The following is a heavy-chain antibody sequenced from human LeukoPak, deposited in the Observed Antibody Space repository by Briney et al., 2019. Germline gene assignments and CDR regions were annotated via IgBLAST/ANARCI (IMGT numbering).Heavy chain of an antibody. Sequence: GGSLRLSCAASGLTFTSHAMSWVRQAPGKGLEWVSAISGSGGSTYYADSVKGRFTISRDNSKNTLYLQMNSLRAEDTAVYYCAKEFVVGATALEYFDYWGQGTLVTVSS. CDR1: GLTFTSHA. CDR2: ISGSGGST. D-gene: IGHD1-26*01. V-gene: IGHV3-23*01. J-gene: IGHJ4*02. CDR3: AKEFVVGATALEYFDY.